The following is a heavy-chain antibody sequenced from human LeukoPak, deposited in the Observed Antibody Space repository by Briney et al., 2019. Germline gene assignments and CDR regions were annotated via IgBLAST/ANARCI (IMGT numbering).Heavy chain of an antibody. CDR2: TYYSGNT. CDR3: AREVHYYSYYMDV. Sequence: SETLSLTCTVSGGSFSTYYWSWIRQPPGKGLEWIGYTYYSGNTNYNPSLKSRVTISVDTSKNQFPLKLNSVTAADTAVYYCAREVHYYSYYMDVWGKGTTVTVSS. CDR1: GGSFSTYY. V-gene: IGHV4-59*01. J-gene: IGHJ6*03.